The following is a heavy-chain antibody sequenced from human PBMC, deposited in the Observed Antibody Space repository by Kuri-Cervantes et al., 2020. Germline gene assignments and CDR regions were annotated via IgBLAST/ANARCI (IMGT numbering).Heavy chain of an antibody. CDR1: GVAFSNSG. CDR2: ISYDGSNK. Sequence: GESLKISCVASGVAFSNSGMHWVRQAPGKGLEWVAVISYDGSNKYYADSVKGRFTISRDDSKNTLYLQMNSLRAEDTAVYYCARECIVGAAADYWGQGTLVTVSS. CDR3: ARECIVGAAADY. J-gene: IGHJ4*02. V-gene: IGHV3-30-3*01. D-gene: IGHD1-26*01.